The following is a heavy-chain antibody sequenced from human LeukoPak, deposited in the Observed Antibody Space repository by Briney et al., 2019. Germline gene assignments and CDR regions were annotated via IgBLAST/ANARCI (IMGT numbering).Heavy chain of an antibody. J-gene: IGHJ3*01. CDR1: GDSISSSY. V-gene: IGHV4-4*08. CDR2: IYNSANT. CDR3: LRRFSSRSDGNGYYYGHDAFDV. Sequence: SETLSLTCSVSGDSISSSYWSWIRQPPAKGLEWIGNIYNSANTNYNLSLHSRVTMYVDTPQSQFSLQLAYVRPAGPAVYCLLRRFSSRSDGNGYYYGHDAFDVWGQGTLVTVSS. D-gene: IGHD3-22*01.